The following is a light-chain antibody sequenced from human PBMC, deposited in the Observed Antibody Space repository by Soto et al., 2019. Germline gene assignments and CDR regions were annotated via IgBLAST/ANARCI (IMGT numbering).Light chain of an antibody. J-gene: IGKJ1*01. CDR2: GAS. CDR1: QRVSSSY. V-gene: IGKV3D-7*01. CDR3: QQECNLPPT. Sequence: PGERVTLSCRASQRVSSSYLTWYQQQPGQAPSLLIYGASTRATSIPARFSGSGSGTDFTLTISSLLPEDFAVYYCQQECNLPPTFGQGSKVEVK.